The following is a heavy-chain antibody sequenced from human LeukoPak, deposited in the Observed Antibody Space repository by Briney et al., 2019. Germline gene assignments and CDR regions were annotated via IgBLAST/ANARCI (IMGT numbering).Heavy chain of an antibody. CDR2: IYTSGST. CDR3: ATTMVRGVIIWNSHFDY. CDR1: GGSISSGSYY. V-gene: IGHV4-61*02. D-gene: IGHD3-10*01. J-gene: IGHJ4*02. Sequence: PSETLSLTCTVSGGSISSGSYYWSWIRQPAGKGLEWIGRIYTSGSTNYNPSLKSRVTISVDTSKNQFSLKLSSVTAADTAVYYCATTMVRGVIIWNSHFDYWGQGTLVTVSS.